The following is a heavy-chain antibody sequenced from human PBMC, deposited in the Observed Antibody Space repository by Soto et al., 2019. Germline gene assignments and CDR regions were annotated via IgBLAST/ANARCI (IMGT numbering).Heavy chain of an antibody. CDR3: TTDPDIVVVPADPDYYYYMDV. CDR2: IKSKTDGGTT. D-gene: IGHD2-2*01. J-gene: IGHJ6*03. V-gene: IGHV3-15*01. CDR1: GFTFSNAW. Sequence: GGSLRLSCAASGFTFSNAWMSWVRQAPGKGLEWVGRIKSKTDGGTTDYAAPVKGRFTISRDDSKNTLYLQMNSLKTEDTAVYYCTTDPDIVVVPADPDYYYYMDVWGKGTTVTVSS.